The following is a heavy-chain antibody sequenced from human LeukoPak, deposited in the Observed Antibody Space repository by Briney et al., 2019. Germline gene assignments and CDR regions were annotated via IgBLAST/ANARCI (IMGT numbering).Heavy chain of an antibody. D-gene: IGHD1-26*01. CDR1: GDSISSHY. J-gene: IGHJ4*02. V-gene: IGHV4-59*08. CDR3: ARRLTSGSYAFDY. Sequence: SETLSLTCTVSGDSISSHYWSWVRQPPGKGLEWIGSIYYSGSTNHNPSLKSRVTISIDTTKNQFSLKLSSVTAAATALYYCARRLTSGSYAFDYWGQGTLVTVSS. CDR2: IYYSGST.